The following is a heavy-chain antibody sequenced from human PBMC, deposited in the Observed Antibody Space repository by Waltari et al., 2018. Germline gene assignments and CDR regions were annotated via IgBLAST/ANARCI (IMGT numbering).Heavy chain of an antibody. V-gene: IGHV1-69*01. CDR2: ISTIFGKA. CDR3: ARVGYSSGWYLDY. D-gene: IGHD6-19*01. CDR1: GGTFSSYA. J-gene: IGHJ4*02. Sequence: VQLVQSGAEVKKPGSSVTVSCTASGGTFSSYAISWVRQAPGQGLEWMGGISTIFGKAKDEQKFQGRVTISGDESTSTAYMELSSLRSEDTAVYYCARVGYSSGWYLDYWGQGTLVTVAS.